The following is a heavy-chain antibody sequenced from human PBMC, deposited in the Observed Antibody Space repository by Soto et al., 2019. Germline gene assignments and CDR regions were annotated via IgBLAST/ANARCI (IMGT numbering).Heavy chain of an antibody. CDR2: ISGSGGST. V-gene: IGHV3-23*01. D-gene: IGHD1-26*01. J-gene: IGHJ4*02. CDR1: GFTFSSYA. CDR3: AKDRTRAGATL. Sequence: GGSLRLSCAASGFTFSSYAMGWVRQAPGKGLEWVSAISGSGGSTYYADSVKGRFTISRDNSKNTLYLQMNSLRAEDTAVYYCAKDRTRAGATLGGQGTLVTVSS.